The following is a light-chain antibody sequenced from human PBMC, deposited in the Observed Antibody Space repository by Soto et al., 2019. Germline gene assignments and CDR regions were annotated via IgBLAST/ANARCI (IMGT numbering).Light chain of an antibody. J-gene: IGKJ5*01. Sequence: EIVMTQSPAILSVSPGEAAALPCRAGENVRTKVGWYQQKPAQAPRLLIYGASTRATGIPDRFSGSVSGTQFTLTISRLQSEDSAAYFCQQNNRWPHITFGQGTRLEIK. V-gene: IGKV3-15*01. CDR3: QQNNRWPHIT. CDR1: ENVRTK. CDR2: GAS.